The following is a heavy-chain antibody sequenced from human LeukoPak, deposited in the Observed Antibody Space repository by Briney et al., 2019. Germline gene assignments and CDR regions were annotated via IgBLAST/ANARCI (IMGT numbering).Heavy chain of an antibody. CDR3: ARDAGLFGSGSYYNPFDY. V-gene: IGHV1-2*02. J-gene: IGHJ4*02. CDR1: GYTFTGYY. Sequence: ASVKVSCKASGYTFTGYYMHWVRQAPGQGLEWMGWINPNSGGTNYAQKFQGRVTMTRDTSISTAYMELSRLRSDDTAVYYCARDAGLFGSGSYYNPFDYWGQGTLVTVSS. D-gene: IGHD3-10*01. CDR2: INPNSGGT.